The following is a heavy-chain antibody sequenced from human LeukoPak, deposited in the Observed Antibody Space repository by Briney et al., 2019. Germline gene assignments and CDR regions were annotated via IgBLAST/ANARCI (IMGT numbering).Heavy chain of an antibody. V-gene: IGHV1-18*01. CDR3: ATTSVQMGGDYYYGMDV. Sequence: ASVKVSCKASGYTFTSYGISWMRQAPGQGLEWMGWISAYNGNTNYAQKLQGRVTMTEDTSTDTAYMELSSLRSEDTAVYYCATTSVQMGGDYYYGMDVWGQGTTVTVSS. CDR1: GYTFTSYG. D-gene: IGHD3-16*01. J-gene: IGHJ6*02. CDR2: ISAYNGNT.